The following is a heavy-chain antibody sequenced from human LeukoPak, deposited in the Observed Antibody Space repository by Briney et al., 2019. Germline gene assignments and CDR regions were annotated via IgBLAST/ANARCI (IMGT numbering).Heavy chain of an antibody. CDR2: IYYSGST. CDR1: GGSISSYY. V-gene: IGHV4-59*06. D-gene: IGHD4-23*01. Sequence: SETLSLTCTVSGGSISSYYWSWIRQHPGKGLEWIGYIYYSGSTYYNPSLKSRVTLSVDTSKNQFSLKLSSVTAADTAVFYCARGYGGNSGFDYWGQGTLVTVSS. J-gene: IGHJ4*02. CDR3: ARGYGGNSGFDY.